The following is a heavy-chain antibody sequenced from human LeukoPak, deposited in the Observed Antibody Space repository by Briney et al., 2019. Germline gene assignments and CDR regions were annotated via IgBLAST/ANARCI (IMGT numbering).Heavy chain of an antibody. CDR1: GFTFDDYT. J-gene: IGHJ4*02. Sequence: KSGGSLRPSCAASGFTFDDYTMHWVRQAPGKGLEWIGRIRSKADGGTTDYAAPMKGRFTISRDDSKNTLYLQMNSLNTEDTALYYCATDIDYWGQGTLVTVSS. CDR3: ATDIDY. V-gene: IGHV3-15*01. CDR2: IRSKADGGTT.